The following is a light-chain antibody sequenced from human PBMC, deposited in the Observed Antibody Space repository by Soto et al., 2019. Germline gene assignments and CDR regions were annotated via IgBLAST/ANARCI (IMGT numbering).Light chain of an antibody. CDR2: DVT. Sequence: QSALTQPRSVSGSPGQSVAISCAGTSGDVGGYNYVSWYQHHPGKAPKLIIYDVTQRQSGVPDRFSGSKSGSTASLTISCLQAEDEADYYCCSYAGDYTVVFGGGTKLTVL. J-gene: IGLJ2*01. V-gene: IGLV2-11*01. CDR3: CSYAGDYTVV. CDR1: SGDVGGYNY.